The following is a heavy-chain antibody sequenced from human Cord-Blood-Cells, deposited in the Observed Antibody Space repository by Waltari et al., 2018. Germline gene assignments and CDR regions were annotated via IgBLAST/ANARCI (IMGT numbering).Heavy chain of an antibody. J-gene: IGHJ4*02. D-gene: IGHD4-17*01. CDR1: GFTISSNY. V-gene: IGHV3-53*02. CDR3: AREDYGGNGG. Sequence: EVQLVDTGGGLLQPGGSLRPACAASGFTISSNYMSWVRQAQGKGLEWVSFIYSGGSTYYADSVKGRFTISRDNSKNTLYLQMNSLRAEDTAVYYCAREDYGGNGGWGQGTLVTVSS. CDR2: IYSGGST.